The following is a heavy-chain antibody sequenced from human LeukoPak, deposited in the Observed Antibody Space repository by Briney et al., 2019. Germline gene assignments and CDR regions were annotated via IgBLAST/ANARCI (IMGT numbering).Heavy chain of an antibody. D-gene: IGHD3-10*01. CDR1: GFTFSTFG. Sequence: GGSLRLSCAASGFTFSTFGMHWVRQAPGKGPEWVAVIWYDGSKKYYIDFAEGRFTISRDNSKNTLYLQMNSLRAEDTAVFYCAKGGLELATWFDYWGQGTLVTVSS. CDR3: AKGGLELATWFDY. V-gene: IGHV3-30*02. CDR2: IWYDGSKK. J-gene: IGHJ4*02.